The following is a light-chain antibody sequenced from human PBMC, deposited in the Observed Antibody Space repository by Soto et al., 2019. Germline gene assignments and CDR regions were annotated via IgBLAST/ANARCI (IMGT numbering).Light chain of an antibody. CDR3: QQYGTYLWT. J-gene: IGKJ1*01. Sequence: DIPMTQSPSTLSASVGDRVTITCRASQSISSWLAWFQQKPGKAPKLLMYDASSLESGVPSRFSGSRSGTEFTLTISSLQPDGFAAYYCQQYGTYLWTFGQGTSVEIK. CDR1: QSISSW. CDR2: DAS. V-gene: IGKV1-5*01.